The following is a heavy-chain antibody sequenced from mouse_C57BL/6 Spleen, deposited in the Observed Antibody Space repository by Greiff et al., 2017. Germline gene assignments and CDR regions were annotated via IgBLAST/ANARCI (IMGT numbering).Heavy chain of an antibody. Sequence: QVQLQQPGAELVRPGSSVKLSCKASGYTFTSYWMHWVKQRPIQGLEWIGNIDPSDSETHYNQKFKDKATLTVDKSSSTAYMQLSSLTSEDSAVYYCARDSSGYDFDYWGQGTTLTVSS. CDR2: IDPSDSET. CDR1: GYTFTSYW. CDR3: ARDSSGYDFDY. D-gene: IGHD3-2*02. V-gene: IGHV1-52*01. J-gene: IGHJ2*01.